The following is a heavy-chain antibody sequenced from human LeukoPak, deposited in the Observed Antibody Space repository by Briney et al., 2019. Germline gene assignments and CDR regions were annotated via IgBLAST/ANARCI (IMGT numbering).Heavy chain of an antibody. D-gene: IGHD5-18*01. CDR1: GGSISSYY. CDR2: IDYRGST. J-gene: IGHJ3*02. Sequence: SETLSLTCTVAGGSISSYYWSWIRQPPGKGLEWIAYIDYRGSTTYNPSLKSRVSISVDTSRNQFSLKLSSVTAADTAVYYCARSRSGYSYDHAAFDIWGQGTMVTVSS. CDR3: ARSRSGYSYDHAAFDI. V-gene: IGHV4-59*01.